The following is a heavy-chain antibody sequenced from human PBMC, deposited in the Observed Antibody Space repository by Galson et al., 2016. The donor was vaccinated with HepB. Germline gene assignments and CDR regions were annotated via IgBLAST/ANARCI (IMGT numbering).Heavy chain of an antibody. CDR2: ISFDGNIK. J-gene: IGHJ4*02. CDR1: GFTFSSYV. CDR3: ARRIGRVTFDY. D-gene: IGHD2-15*01. V-gene: IGHV3-30-3*01. Sequence: SLRLSCAASGFTFSSYVTHWVRQAPGKGLEWVAVISFDGNIKYYADSVKGRFTISRDNSKNTLYLQMNSLRPEDTAVYYCARRIGRVTFDYWGQGTLVTVSS.